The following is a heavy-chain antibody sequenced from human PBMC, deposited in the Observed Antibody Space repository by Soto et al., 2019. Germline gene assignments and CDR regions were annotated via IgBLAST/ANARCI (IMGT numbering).Heavy chain of an antibody. J-gene: IGHJ3*02. CDR1: GYTLTELS. CDR2: FDPEDGET. Sequence: CKVSGYTLTELSMHWVRQAPGKGLEWMGGFDPEDGETIYAQKFQGRVTMTEDTSTDTAYMELSSLRSEDTAVYYCATDQGGYCSGGSCYGYMVVAFDIWGQATMVTVSS. CDR3: ATDQGGYCSGGSCYGYMVVAFDI. D-gene: IGHD2-15*01. V-gene: IGHV1-24*01.